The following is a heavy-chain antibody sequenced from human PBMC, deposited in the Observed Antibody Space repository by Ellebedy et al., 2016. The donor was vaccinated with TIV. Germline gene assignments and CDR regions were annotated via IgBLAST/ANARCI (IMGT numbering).Heavy chain of an antibody. J-gene: IGHJ6*02. CDR1: GFTFSCCA. CDR3: ARAGEYCDFPQNCYAMDV. Sequence: PGGSLRLSCEASGFTFSCCAMSWVRQTPGKGLEWVSVISNSGDPTYADYVKGRFTISRDNSKDTLFLQLNSLRAEDTAVYYCARAGEYCDFPQNCYAMDVWGQGTTVTVS. CDR2: ISNSGDPT. D-gene: IGHD2/OR15-2a*01. V-gene: IGHV3-23*01.